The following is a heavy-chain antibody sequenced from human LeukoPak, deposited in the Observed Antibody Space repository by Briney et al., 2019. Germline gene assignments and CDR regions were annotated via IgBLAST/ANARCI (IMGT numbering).Heavy chain of an antibody. Sequence: GGSLRLSCAASGFTFSSYAMSWVRQAPGKGLEWVSAISGSGGSTYYADSVKGRFTISRDNAKNSLYLQMNSLRAEDTAVYYCARLRLSQNAFDIWGQGTMVTVSS. CDR3: ARLRLSQNAFDI. CDR2: ISGSGGST. J-gene: IGHJ3*02. D-gene: IGHD2-21*01. V-gene: IGHV3-23*01. CDR1: GFTFSSYA.